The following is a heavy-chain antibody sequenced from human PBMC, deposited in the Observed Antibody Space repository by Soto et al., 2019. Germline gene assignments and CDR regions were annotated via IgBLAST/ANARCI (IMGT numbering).Heavy chain of an antibody. Sequence: QVHLVQSGAEVKKPGASVKVSCKASGYTLTTYGISWVRQAPGQGLQWMGWISAYNGNPNYADKFQGRVTMTTDTSTSTADMEVRSLRSDDTAVYYCARAGAFYETSGYPWSTFDIWGQGTMVTVSS. CDR3: ARAGAFYETSGYPWSTFDI. J-gene: IGHJ3*02. D-gene: IGHD3-22*01. V-gene: IGHV1-18*01. CDR1: GYTLTTYG. CDR2: ISAYNGNP.